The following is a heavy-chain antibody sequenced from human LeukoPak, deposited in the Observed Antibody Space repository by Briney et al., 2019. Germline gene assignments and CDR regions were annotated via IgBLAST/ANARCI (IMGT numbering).Heavy chain of an antibody. J-gene: IGHJ3*02. Sequence: KASETLSLTCTVSGGSISSGRYYWSWIRQPAGKGLDWIGRIYIGGISDYNPSLRSRLTISLDTSKNQFSLRLSSVTAADAALYYCARAYYYDSSETFDIWGQGTMVTVSS. CDR1: GGSISSGRYY. CDR3: ARAYYYDSSETFDI. CDR2: IYIGGIS. V-gene: IGHV4-61*02. D-gene: IGHD3-22*01.